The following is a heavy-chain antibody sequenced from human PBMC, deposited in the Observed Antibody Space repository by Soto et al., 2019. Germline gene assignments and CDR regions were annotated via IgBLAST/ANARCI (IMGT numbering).Heavy chain of an antibody. CDR2: IRSKANSYAT. CDR1: GFTFSGSA. V-gene: IGHV3-73*01. CDR3: TREASTLGIAVAGTYCWFDP. D-gene: IGHD6-19*01. J-gene: IGHJ5*02. Sequence: GGSLRISCAATGFTFSGSAMHWVRQASGKGLEWVGRIRSKANSYATAYAASVKGRFTISRDDSKNTAYLQMNSLKTEDTAVYYCTREASTLGIAVAGTYCWFDPWGQGT.